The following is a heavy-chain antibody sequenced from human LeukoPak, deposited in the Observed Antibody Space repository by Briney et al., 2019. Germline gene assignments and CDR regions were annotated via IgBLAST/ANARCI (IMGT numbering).Heavy chain of an antibody. CDR2: ISAYNGNT. CDR1: GYTFTYYG. CDR3: ARTLAYCGGDCYRNAFDI. Sequence: ASVKDSCKASGYTFTYYGISWVRQAPGQGLEWMGWISAYNGNTNYAQKLQGRVTMTTDTSTSTAYMELRSLRSDDTAVYYCARTLAYCGGDCYRNAFDIWGQGTMVTVSS. V-gene: IGHV1-18*01. J-gene: IGHJ3*02. D-gene: IGHD2-21*01.